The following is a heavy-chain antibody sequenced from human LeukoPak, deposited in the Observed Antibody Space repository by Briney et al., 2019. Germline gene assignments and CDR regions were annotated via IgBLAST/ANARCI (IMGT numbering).Heavy chain of an antibody. CDR3: ARYLARWGAFDI. Sequence: ASVKVSCKASRYTFTSYGSSWVRQAPGQGLEWMGWINPNSGGTNYAQKFQGRVTMTRDTSISTAYMELSRLRSDDMAVYYCARYLARWGAFDIWCQGTMVTVSS. CDR1: RYTFTSYG. J-gene: IGHJ3*02. D-gene: IGHD3-16*01. V-gene: IGHV1-2*02. CDR2: INPNSGGT.